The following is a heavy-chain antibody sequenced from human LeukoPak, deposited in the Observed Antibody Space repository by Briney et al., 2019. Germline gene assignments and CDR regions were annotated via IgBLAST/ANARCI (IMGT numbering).Heavy chain of an antibody. D-gene: IGHD3-10*01. CDR3: ANIPRSLPDMVRGVPGAFDI. V-gene: IGHV3-30*02. Sequence: PGGSLRLSCAASGFTFSSYGMHWVRQAPGKGLEWVAFIRYDGSNKYYADSVKGRFTISRDNSKKTLYLQMNSLRAEDTAVYYCANIPRSLPDMVRGVPGAFDIWGQGTMVTVSS. J-gene: IGHJ3*02. CDR1: GFTFSSYG. CDR2: IRYDGSNK.